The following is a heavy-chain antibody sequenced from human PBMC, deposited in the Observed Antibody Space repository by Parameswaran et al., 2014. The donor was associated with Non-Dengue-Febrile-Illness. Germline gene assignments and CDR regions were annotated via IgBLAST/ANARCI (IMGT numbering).Heavy chain of an antibody. J-gene: IGHJ3*02. V-gene: IGHV4-39*01. CDR2: IYYSGST. Sequence: WIRQPPGKGLEWIGSIYYSGSTYYNPSLKRRITISVDTSKNQFSLKVTSVTAADTAVYYCARRKAGTTTRGAFDIWGQGTMVTVSS. D-gene: IGHD1-7*01. CDR3: ARRKAGTTTRGAFDI.